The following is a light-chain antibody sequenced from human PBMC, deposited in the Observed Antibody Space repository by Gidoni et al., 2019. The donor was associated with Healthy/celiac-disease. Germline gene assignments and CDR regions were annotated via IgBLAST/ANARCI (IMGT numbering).Light chain of an antibody. J-gene: IGKJ2*01. CDR3: MQALQTPYT. CDR1: QSLLHSNGYNY. V-gene: IGKV2-28*01. Sequence: DIVMTQSPLCLPVTPGEPASISCRSSQSLLHSNGYNYLDLYMQKPGQSPQLLIYLGSHRASGVPDRFSGSGSGTDFTLKISRVEAEDVGVYYCMQALQTPYTFGQGTKLEIK. CDR2: LGS.